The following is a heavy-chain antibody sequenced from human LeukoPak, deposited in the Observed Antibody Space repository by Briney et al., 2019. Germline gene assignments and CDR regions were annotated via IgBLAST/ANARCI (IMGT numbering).Heavy chain of an antibody. D-gene: IGHD3-10*01. CDR1: GYTFTSYY. V-gene: IGHV1-46*01. Sequence: GASVKVSCKASGYTFTSYYMHWVRQAPGQGLEWMGIINPSGGSTSSAQKFQGRVTMTEDTSTDTAYMELSSLRSEDTAVYYCATYPPWFGGYYFDYWGQGTLVTVSS. J-gene: IGHJ4*02. CDR3: ATYPPWFGGYYFDY. CDR2: INPSGGST.